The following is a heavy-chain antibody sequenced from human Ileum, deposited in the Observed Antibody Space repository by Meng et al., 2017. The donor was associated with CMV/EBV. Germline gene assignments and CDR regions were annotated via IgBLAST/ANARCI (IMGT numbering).Heavy chain of an antibody. J-gene: IGHJ3*01. D-gene: IGHD4/OR15-4a*01. CDR1: GASMTSSTYY. CDR2: IYYRGNT. V-gene: IGHV4-39*07. Sequence: GSLRLSCTVSGASMTSSTYYWGWIRQSPGKGLECLGTIYYRGNTFYNPSFKNRVTMTVDTSRNQYSLKLTAVTAADTAVYYCARDYDYGADQTFDVWGQGSLVTVSS. CDR3: ARDYDYGADQTFDV.